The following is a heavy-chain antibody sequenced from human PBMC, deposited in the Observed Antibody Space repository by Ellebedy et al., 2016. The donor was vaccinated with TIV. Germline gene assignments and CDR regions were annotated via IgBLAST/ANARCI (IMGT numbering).Heavy chain of an antibody. J-gene: IGHJ3*02. CDR3: AREGTLNPTDAFDI. D-gene: IGHD1-1*01. CDR1: GFSFSRYT. V-gene: IGHV3-30*04. CDR2: ISYDGRDA. Sequence: GESLKISCAASGFSFSRYTMHWVRQAPGKGLEWVAVISYDGRDAYYADSVKGRFTISRDNPSNTLYLQMNSLRPDDTALYYCAREGTLNPTDAFDIWGQGTQVTVSS.